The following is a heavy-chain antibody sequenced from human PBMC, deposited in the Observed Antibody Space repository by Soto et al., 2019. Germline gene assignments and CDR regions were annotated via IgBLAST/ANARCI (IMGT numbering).Heavy chain of an antibody. V-gene: IGHV1-69*12. CDR1: GGPFSNYT. J-gene: IGHJ4*02. CDR2: IIPLFGRT. Sequence: QVHLVQSGAEVKMPGSSVKVSCKVSGGPFSNYTISWVRQAPGQGLEWMGEIIPLFGRTNYVQNFQGRVTISADESTNTAYMQLSSLRSEDTAVYYCVRDSIAAAGFDSWGQGTLVTVS. CDR3: VRDSIAAAGFDS. D-gene: IGHD6-13*01.